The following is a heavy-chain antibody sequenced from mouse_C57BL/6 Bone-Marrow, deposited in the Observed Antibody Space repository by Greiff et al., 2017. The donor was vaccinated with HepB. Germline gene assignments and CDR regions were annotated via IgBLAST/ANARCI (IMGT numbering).Heavy chain of an antibody. D-gene: IGHD1-1*01. CDR1: GYTFTSYW. J-gene: IGHJ4*01. V-gene: IGHV1-69*01. CDR3: ARSPITTVHYYAMDY. Sequence: QVQLQQPGAELVMPGASVKLSCKASGYTFTSYWMHWVKQRPGQGLEWIGEIDPSDSYTNYNQKFKGKSTLTVDKSSSTAYMQLSSLTSEDSAVYYCARSPITTVHYYAMDYWGQGTSVTVSS. CDR2: IDPSDSYT.